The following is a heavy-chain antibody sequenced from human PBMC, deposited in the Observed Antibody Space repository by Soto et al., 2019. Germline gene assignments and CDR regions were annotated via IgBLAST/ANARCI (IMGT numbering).Heavy chain of an antibody. CDR1: GFSLSTSGVG. Sequence: QITLKESGPTLVKPTQTLTLTCTFSGFSLSTSGVGVGWIRQPPGKALEWLALIYWDDDKRYSPSLKSRLTITKDTSKNQVVLTMSNMDPVDTATYYCAHRGKDIVVEQQWLAYFDYWGQGTLVTVSS. V-gene: IGHV2-5*02. CDR2: IYWDDDK. CDR3: AHRGKDIVVEQQWLAYFDY. D-gene: IGHD2-2*01. J-gene: IGHJ4*02.